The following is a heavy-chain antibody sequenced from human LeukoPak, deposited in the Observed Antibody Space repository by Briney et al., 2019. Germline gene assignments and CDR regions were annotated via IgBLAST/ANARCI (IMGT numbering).Heavy chain of an antibody. V-gene: IGHV3-33*01. CDR3: ARDSASTPLDY. J-gene: IGHJ4*02. CDR2: VSNDGRNE. CDR1: GFTLSNYG. D-gene: IGHD1-26*01. Sequence: PGGGLRLACATSGFTLSNYGIHWVRQAPGKGVEWVAVVSNDGRNEYYADSVQGRFSISRDNSKNTVYLQMNSLRAEDTAVYYCARDSASTPLDYWGQGTLVTVSS.